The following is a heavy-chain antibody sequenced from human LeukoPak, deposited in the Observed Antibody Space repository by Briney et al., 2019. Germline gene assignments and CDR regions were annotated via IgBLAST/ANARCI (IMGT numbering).Heavy chain of an antibody. J-gene: IGHJ4*02. CDR3: ARDSSAYFFDY. CDR1: GGSISSGGYS. D-gene: IGHD3-22*01. CDR2: IYYSGST. V-gene: IGHV4-30-4*07. Sequence: SETLSLTCAVSGGSISSGGYSWSWIRQPPGKGLEWIGYIYYSGSTYYNPSLKSRVTISVDTSKNQFSLKLSSVTAADTAVYYCARDSSAYFFDYWGQGTLVTVSS.